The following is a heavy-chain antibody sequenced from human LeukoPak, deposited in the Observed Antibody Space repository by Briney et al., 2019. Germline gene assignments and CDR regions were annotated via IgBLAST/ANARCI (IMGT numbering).Heavy chain of an antibody. CDR3: ARTAVLLPFDY. J-gene: IGHJ4*02. CDR2: ISGSSSYI. Sequence: GGSLRLSCAASGFPFSSYFMNWVRQAPGKGLEWVSSISGSSSYIYDADSVKGRFTISRDNAKNSLYLQMNSLRAEDTAVYYCARTAVLLPFDYWGQGTLVTVSS. V-gene: IGHV3-21*01. D-gene: IGHD6-25*01. CDR1: GFPFSSYF.